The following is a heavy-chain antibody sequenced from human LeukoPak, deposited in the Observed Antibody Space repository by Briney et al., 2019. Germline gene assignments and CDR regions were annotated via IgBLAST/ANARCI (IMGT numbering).Heavy chain of an antibody. D-gene: IGHD3-22*01. CDR2: ISYDGSNK. Sequence: GRSLRLSCAASGFTFSSYAMHWVRQAPGKGLEWVAVISYDGSNKYYADSVKGRSTISRDNSKNTLYLQVNSLGAEDTAVYYCAREWEYHYNRRRGAFDVWGRGTMVTVSS. V-gene: IGHV3-30*14. CDR1: GFTFSSYA. CDR3: AREWEYHYNRRRGAFDV. J-gene: IGHJ3*01.